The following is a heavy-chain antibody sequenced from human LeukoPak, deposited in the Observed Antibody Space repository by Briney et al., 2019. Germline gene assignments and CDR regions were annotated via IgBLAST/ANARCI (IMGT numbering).Heavy chain of an antibody. V-gene: IGHV5-10-1*01. Sequence: GESLKIYCKGSAYSFTSYWISWVRQMPGKGREWMGRIDPSDSYTNYSASFQGHVTISADKSISTAYLQWSSLKASDTAMYYCASAYYYDSSGYQVDYWGQGTLVTASS. J-gene: IGHJ4*02. CDR2: IDPSDSYT. CDR3: ASAYYYDSSGYQVDY. CDR1: AYSFTSYW. D-gene: IGHD3-22*01.